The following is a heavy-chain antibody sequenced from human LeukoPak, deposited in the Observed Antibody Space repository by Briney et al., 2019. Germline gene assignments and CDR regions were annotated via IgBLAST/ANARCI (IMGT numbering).Heavy chain of an antibody. J-gene: IGHJ4*02. CDR3: ARDKMGATFDY. Sequence: GGSLRLSCAASGFTFSSYAMHWVRQAPGKGLEWVAVISYDGSNIYYADSVKGRFTISRDNSKNTLYLQMNSLRAEDTAVYYCARDKMGATFDYWGQGTLVTVSS. CDR2: ISYDGSNI. V-gene: IGHV3-30-3*01. D-gene: IGHD1-26*01. CDR1: GFTFSSYA.